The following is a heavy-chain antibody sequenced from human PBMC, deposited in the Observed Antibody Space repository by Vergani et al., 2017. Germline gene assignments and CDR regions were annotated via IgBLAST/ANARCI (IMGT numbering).Heavy chain of an antibody. CDR3: ARVMGYDSSGYYVDY. D-gene: IGHD3-22*01. CDR1: GFTFSSYS. CDR2: IYYSGST. Sequence: VQLVESGGGLVKPGGSLRLSCAASGFTFSSYSMNWVRQAPGKGLEWIGYIYYSGSTYYNPSLKSRVTISVDTSKNQFSLKLSSVTAADTAVYYCARVMGYDSSGYYVDYWGQGTLVTVSS. J-gene: IGHJ4*02. V-gene: IGHV4-59*06.